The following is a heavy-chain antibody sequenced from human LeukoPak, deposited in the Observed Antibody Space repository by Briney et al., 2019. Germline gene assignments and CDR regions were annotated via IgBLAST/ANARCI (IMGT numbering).Heavy chain of an antibody. D-gene: IGHD5-24*01. CDR2: ISFSGDSI. CDR1: GFTFSDSA. CDR3: ARDIQLST. V-gene: IGHV3-23*01. Sequence: GGSLRLSCAASGFTFSDSAMTWVRQAPGKGLEWVSLISFSGDSICYADSVRGRFTISRDNSKDTLYLQMNSLRAEDTAIYYCARDIQLSTWGLGTMVTVSS. J-gene: IGHJ3*01.